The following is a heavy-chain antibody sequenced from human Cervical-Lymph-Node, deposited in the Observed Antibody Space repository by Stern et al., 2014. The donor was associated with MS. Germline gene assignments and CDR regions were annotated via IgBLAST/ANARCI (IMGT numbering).Heavy chain of an antibody. CDR3: TSLNSYYYDPSGHYGRLDS. CDR2: IIPIFGTA. J-gene: IGHJ4*02. D-gene: IGHD3-22*01. CDR1: GDSFSYVT. V-gene: IGHV1-69*06. Sequence: VQLVQSGAELKKPGSSVKVSCKASGDSFSYVTINWVRQAPGQGFDWMGGIIPIFGTATYAPKFQGRVTLTADTSTSTVYMDLSSLTSEDTALYYCTSLNSYYYDPSGHYGRLDSWGQGTLVTVSS.